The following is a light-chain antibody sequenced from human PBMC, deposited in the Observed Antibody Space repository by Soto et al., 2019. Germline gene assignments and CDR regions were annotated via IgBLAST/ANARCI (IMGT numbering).Light chain of an antibody. V-gene: IGKV1-9*01. Sequence: DKQMNQSPSSLSAYEGDRVTITCRASQGISSYLGWYQQKQGKAPNLLIYDASTLHSGVPSRFSGGGSGTDLTITISILQPEDFATYDCQLVNVFLSTFCGGTKVDI. CDR1: QGISSY. CDR2: DAS. CDR3: QLVNVFLST. J-gene: IGKJ4*01.